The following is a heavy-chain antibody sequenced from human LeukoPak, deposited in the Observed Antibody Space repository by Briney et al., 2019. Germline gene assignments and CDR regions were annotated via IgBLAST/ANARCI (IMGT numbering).Heavy chain of an antibody. J-gene: IGHJ5*02. CDR3: ARDGQTGSWFDP. Sequence: SETLSLTCSVSGGSINTGGYHWSWIRQPPGKGLEWIGYIYHSGSTYYNPSLKSRVTISVDRSKNQFSLKLSSVTAADTAVYYCARDGQTGSWFDPWGQGTLVTVSS. D-gene: IGHD1-14*01. CDR2: IYHSGST. CDR1: GGSINTGGYH. V-gene: IGHV4-30-2*01.